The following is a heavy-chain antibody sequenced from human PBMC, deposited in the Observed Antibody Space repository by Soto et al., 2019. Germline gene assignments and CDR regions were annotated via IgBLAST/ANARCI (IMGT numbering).Heavy chain of an antibody. D-gene: IGHD7-27*01. CDR1: GFTFSSYA. CDR3: ARSPRYDWGAFDI. V-gene: IGHV3-30-3*01. Sequence: QVQLVESGGGVVQPGRSLRLSCAASGFTFSSYAMHWVRQAPGKGLEWVAVISYDGSNKYYADSVKGRFTISRDNSKNTLYLQMNSLRAEDTAVYYCARSPRYDWGAFDIWGQGTMVTVSS. CDR2: ISYDGSNK. J-gene: IGHJ3*02.